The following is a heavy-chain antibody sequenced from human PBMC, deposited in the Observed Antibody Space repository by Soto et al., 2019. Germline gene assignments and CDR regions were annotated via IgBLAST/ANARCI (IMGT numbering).Heavy chain of an antibody. Sequence: QVQLVESGGGVVQPGRSLRLSCAASGFTFSSYGMHWVRQAPGKGLEWVAVIWYDGSNKYYADSVKGRFTISRDNSKNTLYLQMNSLRAEDTAVYYCAREPTEYYYDSSGYYYYGMDVWGQGTTVTVSS. V-gene: IGHV3-33*01. CDR1: GFTFSSYG. D-gene: IGHD3-22*01. J-gene: IGHJ6*02. CDR3: AREPTEYYYDSSGYYYYGMDV. CDR2: IWYDGSNK.